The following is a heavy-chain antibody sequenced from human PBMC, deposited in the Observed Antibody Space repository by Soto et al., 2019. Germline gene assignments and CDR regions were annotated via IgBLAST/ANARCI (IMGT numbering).Heavy chain of an antibody. CDR1: VFSLSTSGVG. D-gene: IGHD3-10*01. Sequence: SGPTLVNPTQTLTLTCTFSVFSLSTSGVGVGWIRQPPGKALEWLALIYWDDDKRYSPSLKSRLTITKDTSKNQVVLTMTNMDPVDTATYYCAHSRITMVRGVKGSYYFDYWGQGTLVTVSS. J-gene: IGHJ4*02. CDR3: AHSRITMVRGVKGSYYFDY. CDR2: IYWDDDK. V-gene: IGHV2-5*02.